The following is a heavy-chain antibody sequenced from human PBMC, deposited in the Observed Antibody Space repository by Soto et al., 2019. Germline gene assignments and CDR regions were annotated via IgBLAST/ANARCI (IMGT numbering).Heavy chain of an antibody. CDR1: GFDFNKYA. D-gene: IGHD3-10*01. Sequence: GGSLRLSCAAFGFDFNKYAMTWVRQAPGKGLQWVSSITSNGDSTYYADSVKGRFTTSRDNSKNTLYLQMNSLRADDTAVFYCAKDYNYYNTSPFYFDSWGQGTLVTVSS. CDR2: ITSNGDST. V-gene: IGHV3-23*01. CDR3: AKDYNYYNTSPFYFDS. J-gene: IGHJ4*02.